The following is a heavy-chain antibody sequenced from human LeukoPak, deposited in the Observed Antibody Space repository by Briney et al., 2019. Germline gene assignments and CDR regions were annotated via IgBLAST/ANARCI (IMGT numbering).Heavy chain of an antibody. Sequence: GGSLRLSCTASGFMFTSFSMTWVRQAPGKGLEWVASIKQDGSEKDYVDSVKGRFTISRDNAKNSLYLQMNSLRVEDTAVYYCARDNPTWGYWGQGTLVIVSS. CDR3: ARDNPTWGY. CDR1: GFMFTSFS. J-gene: IGHJ4*02. CDR2: IKQDGSEK. V-gene: IGHV3-7*01. D-gene: IGHD3-16*01.